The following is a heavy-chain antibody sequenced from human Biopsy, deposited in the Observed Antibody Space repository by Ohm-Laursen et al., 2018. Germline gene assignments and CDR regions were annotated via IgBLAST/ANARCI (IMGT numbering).Heavy chain of an antibody. Sequence: ASVKVSCKASGFIFTSYGLSWVRQAPGQGLEWMGWISSSNDNTNYAQKFQDRVTMTADTSTSTAYMELRSLRSDDTAVYYCARDFFDSSGYFYYYNGVDLWGQGTTVTVSS. D-gene: IGHD3-22*01. J-gene: IGHJ6*02. CDR3: ARDFFDSSGYFYYYNGVDL. CDR1: GFIFTSYG. V-gene: IGHV1-18*01. CDR2: ISSSNDNT.